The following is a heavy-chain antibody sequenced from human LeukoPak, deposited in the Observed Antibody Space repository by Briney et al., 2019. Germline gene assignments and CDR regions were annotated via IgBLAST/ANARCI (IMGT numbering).Heavy chain of an antibody. D-gene: IGHD3-22*01. Sequence: SETLSLTCTVSGDSISSYYGSWIRQPAGKGLEWVGRIYTSGSTNYNPSLKSRVTISVDTSKNQFSLKLSSVTAADTAVYYCARAWYYYDSSGYYPFDYWGQGTLVTVSS. CDR1: GDSISSYY. CDR2: IYTSGST. V-gene: IGHV4-4*07. CDR3: ARAWYYYDSSGYYPFDY. J-gene: IGHJ4*02.